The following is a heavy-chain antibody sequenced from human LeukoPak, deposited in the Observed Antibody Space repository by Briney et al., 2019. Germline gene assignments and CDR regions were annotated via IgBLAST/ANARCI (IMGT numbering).Heavy chain of an antibody. V-gene: IGHV3-48*01. Sequence: GGSLRLSCAASGFTFSSYRMNWARQAPGKGLEWVSYIRWSSSTIYYADSVKGRFTISRVNAKNSLYLQMNSLRAEDTAVYYCARDLVIPAAIQGYDAFDIWGQGTMVTVSS. CDR2: IRWSSSTI. D-gene: IGHD2-2*01. J-gene: IGHJ3*02. CDR3: ARDLVIPAAIQGYDAFDI. CDR1: GFTFSSYR.